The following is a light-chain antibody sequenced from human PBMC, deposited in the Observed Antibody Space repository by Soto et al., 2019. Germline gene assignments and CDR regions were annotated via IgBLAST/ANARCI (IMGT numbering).Light chain of an antibody. CDR3: SSYSSSSTLMI. CDR1: TSDIGAYNY. J-gene: IGLJ2*01. V-gene: IGLV2-14*03. Sequence: QSVLAQAASVSGSPGQSITISCTGTTSDIGAYNYVSWYQHHPGKAPKVMIYDVSNRPSGVSIRFSGYKSGTTASLTISGLRAEDEADYYCSSYSSSSTLMIFGGGTKLTVL. CDR2: DVS.